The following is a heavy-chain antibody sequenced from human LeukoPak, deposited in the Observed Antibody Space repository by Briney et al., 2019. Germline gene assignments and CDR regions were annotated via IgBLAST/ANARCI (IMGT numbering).Heavy chain of an antibody. CDR1: GFTFSSYA. CDR2: ISYDGSNK. D-gene: IGHD6-13*01. Sequence: GGSLRLSCAASGFTFSSYAMHWVRQAPGKGLEWVAVISYDGSNKYYADSVKGRFTISRDNSKNTLYLQMNSLRAEDTAVYYCAKDGTYSSSWPDAFDIWGQGTMVTVSS. J-gene: IGHJ3*02. V-gene: IGHV3-30*04. CDR3: AKDGTYSSSWPDAFDI.